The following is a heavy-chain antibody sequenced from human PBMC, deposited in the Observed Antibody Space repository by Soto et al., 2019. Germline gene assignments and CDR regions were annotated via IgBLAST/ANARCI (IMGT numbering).Heavy chain of an antibody. CDR3: ASTPVDTARTLREYFQH. D-gene: IGHD5-18*01. V-gene: IGHV3-30*03. CDR1: GFTFSSYG. CDR2: ISYDGSNK. Sequence: QVQLVESGGGVVQPGRSLRLSCAASGFTFSSYGMHWVRQAPGKGLEWVAVISYDGSNKYYADSVKGRFTISRDNSKNTLYLQMNSVRAEDTAVYYCASTPVDTARTLREYFQHWGQGTLVTASS. J-gene: IGHJ1*01.